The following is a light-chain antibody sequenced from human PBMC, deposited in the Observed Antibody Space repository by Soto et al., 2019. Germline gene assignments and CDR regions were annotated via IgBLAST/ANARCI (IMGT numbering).Light chain of an antibody. Sequence: QSVLTQPASVSGSPGQSITISCTGTSSDVGGYNYVSWYQQHPGKAPKLMIYDVTNRPSGVSDRFSGSKSGNTASLTISGLQAEDEADYYCSSYTSRVSWVFGGGTKVTVL. CDR2: DVT. V-gene: IGLV2-14*01. J-gene: IGLJ3*02. CDR3: SSYTSRVSWV. CDR1: SSDVGGYNY.